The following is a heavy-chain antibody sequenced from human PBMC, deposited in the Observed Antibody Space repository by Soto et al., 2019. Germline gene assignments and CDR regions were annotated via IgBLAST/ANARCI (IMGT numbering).Heavy chain of an antibody. J-gene: IGHJ4*02. Sequence: GVLRLSCAASGFTFSTYWMTWVRQAPGKGLEWVANIKHDGSEKYYVDSVKGRFTISRDNAKNSLFLQMNSLRADDTAVYYCARCYDFCTYWGPGTLVTVSS. V-gene: IGHV3-7*01. CDR2: IKHDGSEK. CDR3: ARCYDFCTY. D-gene: IGHD3-3*01. CDR1: GFTFSTYW.